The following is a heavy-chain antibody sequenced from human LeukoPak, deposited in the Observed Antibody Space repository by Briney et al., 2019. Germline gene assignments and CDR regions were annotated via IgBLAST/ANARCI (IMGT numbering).Heavy chain of an antibody. CDR3: AKTTAGYSSGRYPGWPVDY. D-gene: IGHD6-19*01. V-gene: IGHV3-30*18. CDR2: ISYDGSNK. J-gene: IGHJ4*02. CDR1: GFTFSSYG. Sequence: PGGSLRLSRAASGFTFSSYGMHWVRQAPGKGLEWVAVISYDGSNKYYADSVKGRFTISRDNSKNTLYLQMNSLRAEDTAVYYCAKTTAGYSSGRYPGWPVDYWGQGTLVTVSS.